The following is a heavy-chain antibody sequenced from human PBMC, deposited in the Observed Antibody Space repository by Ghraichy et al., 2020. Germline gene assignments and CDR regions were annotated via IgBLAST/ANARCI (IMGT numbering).Heavy chain of an antibody. J-gene: IGHJ6*02. D-gene: IGHD2-15*01. CDR3: AKDRYCSGGACSGGMDV. CDR1: GFTFDDYA. V-gene: IGHV3-43*02. CDR2: IRGDGGST. Sequence: GGSLRLSCAGSGFTFDDYAMHWVRQAPGKGLEWVSLIRGDGGSTYYADSVKGRFTISRDNSKNSLYVQMNSLRTEDTALYFCAKDRYCSGGACSGGMDVWGQGTTVTVSS.